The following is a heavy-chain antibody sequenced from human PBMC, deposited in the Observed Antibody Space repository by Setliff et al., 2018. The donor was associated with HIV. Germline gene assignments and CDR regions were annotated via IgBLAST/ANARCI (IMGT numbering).Heavy chain of an antibody. CDR3: ARARDSSGWLEGAFDI. D-gene: IGHD6-19*01. CDR1: GYTFTGYY. Sequence: ASVKVSCKASGYTFTGYYMHWVRQAPGQGLEWMGWINPNSGGTNYAQKFQGRVTMTGDTSISTAYMELSRLRSDDTAAYYCARARDSSGWLEGAFDIWGQGTMVTVSS. J-gene: IGHJ3*02. CDR2: INPNSGGT. V-gene: IGHV1-2*02.